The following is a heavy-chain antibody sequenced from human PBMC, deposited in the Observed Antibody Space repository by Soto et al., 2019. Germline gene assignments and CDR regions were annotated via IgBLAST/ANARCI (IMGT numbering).Heavy chain of an antibody. V-gene: IGHV4-31*03. CDR1: GGSISSGDYY. J-gene: IGHJ5*02. D-gene: IGHD3-3*01. CDR2: IYYSGST. Sequence: QVQLQESGPGLVKPSQTLSLTCTVSGGSISSGDYYWSWIRQHPGKGLEWIGYIYYSGSTYYNPSLTSRVTISVDTPKNQFSLKLSSVTAADTAVYYCARWWSGSRQGFDPWGQGTLVTVAS. CDR3: ARWWSGSRQGFDP.